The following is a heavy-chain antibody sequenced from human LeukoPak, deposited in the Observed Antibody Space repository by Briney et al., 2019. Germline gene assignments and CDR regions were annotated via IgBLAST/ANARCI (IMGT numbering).Heavy chain of an antibody. D-gene: IGHD3-9*01. Sequence: GGSLRLSCAASGFTFSNYWMTWVRQAPGKGLEWVANIKQDGSEKYYVDSVKGRFTISRDNAKNSLYLQMNSLRAEDTAVYYCARRTGYYDILTGYSEGDAFDIWGQGTMVTVSS. CDR1: GFTFSNYW. CDR2: IKQDGSEK. J-gene: IGHJ3*02. CDR3: ARRTGYYDILTGYSEGDAFDI. V-gene: IGHV3-7*01.